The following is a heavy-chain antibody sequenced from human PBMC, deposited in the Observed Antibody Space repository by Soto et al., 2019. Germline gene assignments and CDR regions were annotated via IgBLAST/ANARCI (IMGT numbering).Heavy chain of an antibody. D-gene: IGHD3-10*01. CDR2: INPNSGGT. Sequence: ASVKVSCKASGYTFTGYYMHWVQQAPGQGLEWMGWINPNSGGTNYAQKFQGWVTMTRDTSISTAYMELSRLRSDDTAVYYCARGTSRQSYGSGSYFDYYYGMDVWGQGTTVTVSS. J-gene: IGHJ6*02. CDR3: ARGTSRQSYGSGSYFDYYYGMDV. V-gene: IGHV1-2*04. CDR1: GYTFTGYY.